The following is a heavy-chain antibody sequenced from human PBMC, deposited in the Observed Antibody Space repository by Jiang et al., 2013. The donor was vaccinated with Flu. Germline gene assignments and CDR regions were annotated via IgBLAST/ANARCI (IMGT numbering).Heavy chain of an antibody. CDR3: ASDPWIHLWLGSGAAPTDY. CDR2: IYYSGNT. D-gene: IGHD5-18*01. CDR1: GGSINSTTNY. Sequence: LLKPSETLSLTCTVSGGSINSTTNYWGWIRQPPGKGLEWIASIYYSGNTYYNPSLKSRVTISVDTSKNQFSLKVNSVTAADTGVYYCASDPWIHLWLGSGAAPTDYWGQGTPVTVSS. V-gene: IGHV4-39*01. J-gene: IGHJ4*02.